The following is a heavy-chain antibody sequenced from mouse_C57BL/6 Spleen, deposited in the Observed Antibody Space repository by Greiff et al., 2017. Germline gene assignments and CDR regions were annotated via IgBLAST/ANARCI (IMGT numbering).Heavy chain of an antibody. CDR3: ARIITTVVAPRYFDY. Sequence: VQLKQSGAELVRPGSSVKMSCKTSGYTFTSYGINWVKQRPGQGLEWIGYIYPGNGYTEYNEKFKGKATLTSDTSSSTAYMQLSSLTSEDSAIYFCARIITTVVAPRYFDYWGQGTTLTVSS. CDR1: GYTFTSYG. V-gene: IGHV1-58*01. J-gene: IGHJ2*01. D-gene: IGHD1-1*01. CDR2: IYPGNGYT.